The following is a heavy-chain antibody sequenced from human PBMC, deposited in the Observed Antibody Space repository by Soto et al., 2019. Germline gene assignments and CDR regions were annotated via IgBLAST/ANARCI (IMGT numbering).Heavy chain of an antibody. J-gene: IGHJ4*02. CDR2: ISGSGGST. D-gene: IGHD4-17*01. CDR3: APGHDYGDPILWDY. V-gene: IGHV3-23*01. Sequence: EVQLLESGGGLVQPGGSLRLSCAASGFTFSSYAMSWVRQAPGKGLEWVSAISGSGGSTYYADSVKGRFTISRDNSKNTLYLQLNSLRAEDTAVYYCAPGHDYGDPILWDYWGQGTLVTVSS. CDR1: GFTFSSYA.